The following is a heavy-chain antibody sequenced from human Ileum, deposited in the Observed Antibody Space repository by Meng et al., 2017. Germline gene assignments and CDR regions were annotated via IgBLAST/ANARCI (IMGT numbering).Heavy chain of an antibody. CDR2: IDSDGSDI. Sequence: ESLKISCAASGFTLSTYWMHWVRQAPGKGLEWVSRIDSDGSDITYADSVKGRFTISRDNAKNTLYLQMNSLRAEDTALYYCARVGYYDSSNYYAYFKYWGQGTLVTVSS. D-gene: IGHD3-22*01. J-gene: IGHJ1*01. CDR3: ARVGYYDSSNYYAYFKY. CDR1: GFTLSTYW. V-gene: IGHV3-74*01.